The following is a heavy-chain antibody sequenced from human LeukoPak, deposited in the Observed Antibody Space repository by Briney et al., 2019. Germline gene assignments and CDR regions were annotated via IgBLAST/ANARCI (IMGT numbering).Heavy chain of an antibody. V-gene: IGHV4-4*01. Sequence: PSGTLSLTCAVSGGSISSSNWWSWVRQPPGKGLEWIGEIYHSGSTNYNPSLKSRVTISVDTSKNQFSLKLSSVTAADTAVYCCARGRAYCSSTSCHRFDYWGQGTLVTVSS. CDR2: IYHSGST. D-gene: IGHD2-2*01. CDR3: ARGRAYCSSTSCHRFDY. J-gene: IGHJ4*02. CDR1: GGSISSSNW.